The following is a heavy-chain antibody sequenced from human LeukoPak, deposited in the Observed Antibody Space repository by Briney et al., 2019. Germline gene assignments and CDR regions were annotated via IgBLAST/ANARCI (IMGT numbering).Heavy chain of an antibody. CDR1: GFTFSSYG. J-gene: IGHJ4*02. V-gene: IGHV3-30*03. CDR3: ARDGGGSWDY. CDR2: ISYDGDNK. Sequence: GRSLRLSCAASGFTFSSYGMHWVRQAPGKGLVWVALISYDGDNKYYADSVKGRFTISRDNSKNTLYLQMNSLRTEDTAVYYCARDGGGSWDYWSQGTLVTVSS. D-gene: IGHD1-26*01.